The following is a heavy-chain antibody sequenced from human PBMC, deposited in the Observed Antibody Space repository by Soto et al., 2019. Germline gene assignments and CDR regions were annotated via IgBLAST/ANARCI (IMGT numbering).Heavy chain of an antibody. CDR2: IYYTGST. Sequence: QVQLQESGPRLVKPSGSLSLTCTVSGGSISSYYWSWIRQPPGKGLEWIGYIYYTGSTKSNPSLKSRVSISIDTSTNQFSLQLRSVTAADTAVYYCAKYGDGGYALDVWGPGTTVTVSS. J-gene: IGHJ6*02. CDR1: GGSISSYY. CDR3: AKYGDGGYALDV. D-gene: IGHD4-17*01. V-gene: IGHV4-59*08.